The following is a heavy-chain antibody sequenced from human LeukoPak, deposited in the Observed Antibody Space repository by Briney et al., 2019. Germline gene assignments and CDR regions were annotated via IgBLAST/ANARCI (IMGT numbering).Heavy chain of an antibody. V-gene: IGHV3-74*01. CDR2: INSDGSST. CDR3: TRGVL. Sequence: GESLRLSCAASGFAFSRYWMHWVGQAPGKGLVWVSGINSDGSSTRYADSVRGRFTISRDNAKKMLYLQMNSLRVEDTAVYYCTRGVLGGQGTLVTVSS. CDR1: GFAFSRYW. J-gene: IGHJ4*02.